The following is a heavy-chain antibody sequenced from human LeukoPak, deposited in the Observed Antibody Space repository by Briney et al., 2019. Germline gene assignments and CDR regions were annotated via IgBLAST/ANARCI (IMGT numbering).Heavy chain of an antibody. CDR2: IYYSGTT. CDR1: GGSISRSSYY. D-gene: IGHD2-2*01. J-gene: IGHJ5*02. Sequence: PSETLSLTCTVSGGSISRSSYYWGWIRQPPGKGLEWIGSIYYSGTTYYNPSLKSRVTISVDTSKDQFSLRLSSVTAADTAVYYCATNAGHCSSTSCSWLDPWGQGTLVTVSS. V-gene: IGHV4-39*01. CDR3: ATNAGHCSSTSCSWLDP.